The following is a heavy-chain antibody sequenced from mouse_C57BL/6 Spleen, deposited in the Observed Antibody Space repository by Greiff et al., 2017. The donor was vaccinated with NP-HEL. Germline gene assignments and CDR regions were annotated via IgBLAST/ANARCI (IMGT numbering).Heavy chain of an antibody. J-gene: IGHJ3*01. V-gene: IGHV1-50*01. Sequence: VQLQQSGAELVKPGASVKLSCKASGYTFTSYWMQWVKQRPGQGLEWIGEIDPSDSYTNYNQKFKGKATLTVDTSSSTAYMQLSSRTSEDSAVYYCARFDGYAWFAYWGQGTLVTVSA. CDR3: ARFDGYAWFAY. CDR2: IDPSDSYT. D-gene: IGHD2-3*01. CDR1: GYTFTSYW.